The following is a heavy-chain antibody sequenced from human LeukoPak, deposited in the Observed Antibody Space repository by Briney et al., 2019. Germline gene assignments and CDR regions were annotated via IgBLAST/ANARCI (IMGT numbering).Heavy chain of an antibody. V-gene: IGHV3-72*01. CDR1: GFTFSGSA. Sequence: RGSLRLSCAASGFTFSGSAMHWVRQAPGKGLEWVARIRTKVNSYTTEYAASVRGRFTISRDDSKNSLYLQMNSLKTEDTAVYYCAFVGGYSGGNNILDIWGQGTMVSVTS. D-gene: IGHD1-26*01. CDR2: IRTKVNSYTT. CDR3: AFVGGYSGGNNILDI. J-gene: IGHJ3*02.